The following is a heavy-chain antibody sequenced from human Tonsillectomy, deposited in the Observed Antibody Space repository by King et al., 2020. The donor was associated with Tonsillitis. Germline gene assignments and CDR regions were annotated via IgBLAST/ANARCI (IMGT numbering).Heavy chain of an antibody. J-gene: IGHJ4*02. CDR2: IYYSGST. D-gene: IGHD3-22*01. Sequence: LQLQESGPGLVKPSETLSLTCTVSGGSISSSSYYWGWLRQPPGKGLEWIGTIYYSGSTYYNPSLKSRVTISVDTSKKQFSLQLSSVTAADTAVYYCARPRDSSAYFDYWGQGTLVTVSS. CDR3: ARPRDSSAYFDY. V-gene: IGHV4-39*01. CDR1: GGSISSSSYY.